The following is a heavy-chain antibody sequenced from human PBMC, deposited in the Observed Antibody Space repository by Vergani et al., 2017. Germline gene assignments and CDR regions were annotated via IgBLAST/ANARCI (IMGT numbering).Heavy chain of an antibody. D-gene: IGHD3-10*01. CDR1: GGSFNSGSYY. J-gene: IGHJ4*02. CDR2: IHTSGST. CDR3: AGDLSGSGRPLDY. Sequence: QVQLQESGPGLVKPSQTLSLTCTVSGGSFNSGSYYWSWLRQPAGKGLEWIGRIHTSGSTDYNPSLKSRVTVSIDTSKNQVSLKLRSVTAADTAVYYCAGDLSGSGRPLDYWGQGTLVTVSS. V-gene: IGHV4-61*02.